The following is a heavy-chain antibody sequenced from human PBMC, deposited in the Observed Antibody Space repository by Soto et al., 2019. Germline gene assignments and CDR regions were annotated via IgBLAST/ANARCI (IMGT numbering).Heavy chain of an antibody. CDR2: IDYSGKT. D-gene: IGHD3-22*01. CDR3: ARDLSSVYDSYYFDY. V-gene: IGHV4-38-2*02. J-gene: IGHJ4*02. CDR1: GYLISSGYY. Sequence: NPSETLSLTCSVSGYLISSGYYWGWVRQTPGKGLEWLGSIDYSGKTYKNPSLKSRVSASVDLSQNQFSLNLRSVTAADTAVYFCARDLSSVYDSYYFDYWGQGTLVTVS.